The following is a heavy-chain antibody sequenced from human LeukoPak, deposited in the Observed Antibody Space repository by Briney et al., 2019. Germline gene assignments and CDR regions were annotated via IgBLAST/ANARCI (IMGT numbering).Heavy chain of an antibody. V-gene: IGHV3-48*03. J-gene: IGHJ4*02. CDR2: ISSSGSTI. Sequence: QPGGSLRLSCAASGFTFSSYEMNWVRQAPGKGLEWVSYISSSGSTIYYADSVKGRFTISRDNAKNSLYLQMNSLRAEDTAVYYCARDSSGYYLSYFDYWGQGTLVTVSS. CDR1: GFTFSSYE. CDR3: ARDSSGYYLSYFDY. D-gene: IGHD3-22*01.